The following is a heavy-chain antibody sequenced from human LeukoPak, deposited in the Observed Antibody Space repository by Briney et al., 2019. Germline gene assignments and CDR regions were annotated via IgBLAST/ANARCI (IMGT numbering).Heavy chain of an antibody. CDR1: GFTFSSYA. CDR3: ARDGYGMDV. CDR2: ISSSSSTI. J-gene: IGHJ6*02. Sequence: PGGSLRLSCAASGFTFSSYAMSWVRQAPGKGLEWVSYISSSSSTIYYADSVKGRFTISRDNAKNPLYLQMNSLRAEDTAVYYCARDGYGMDVWGQGTTVTISS. V-gene: IGHV3-48*01.